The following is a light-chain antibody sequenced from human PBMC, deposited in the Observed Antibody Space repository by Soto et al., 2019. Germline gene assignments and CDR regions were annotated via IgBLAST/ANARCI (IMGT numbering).Light chain of an antibody. J-gene: IGLJ3*02. CDR1: SSDVGGYNY. CDR2: EVS. V-gene: IGLV2-8*01. CDR3: AAWDDGLNGWV. Sequence: QSVLTQPPSASGSPGQSVTISCTGTSSDVGGYNYVSWYQHHPGKPPKLMIYEVSQRPSGVPDRFSGSKSGNTASLTVSGLQAEDEADYYCAAWDDGLNGWVFGGGTKLTVL.